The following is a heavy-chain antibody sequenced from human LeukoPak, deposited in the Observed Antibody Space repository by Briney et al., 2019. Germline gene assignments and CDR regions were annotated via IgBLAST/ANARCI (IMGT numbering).Heavy chain of an antibody. CDR3: ARSLSTAGMDY. CDR2: VYHSGTT. J-gene: IGHJ4*02. Sequence: SETLSLTCAVSGYSISSGRYWGWIRQPPGKGLEWIGSVYHSGTTYYNPSLESRVAISVDTSKNQFFLALRSVTAADTAVYYCARSLSTAGMDYWGQGTLVTVSS. CDR1: GYSISSGRY. D-gene: IGHD2-2*01. V-gene: IGHV4-38-2*01.